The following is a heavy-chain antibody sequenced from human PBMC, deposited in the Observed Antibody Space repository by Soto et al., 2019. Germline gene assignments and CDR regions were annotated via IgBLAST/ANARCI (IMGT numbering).Heavy chain of an antibody. V-gene: IGHV4-39*01. J-gene: IGHJ6*02. D-gene: IGHD2-21*01. CDR2: MYYSGTT. Sequence: SETLSLTCTVSGGSISSGGYYWSWIRQPPGKGLEWIGSMYYSGTTYYNPSLKSRVAISVDTSKNQFSLKLSSVTAADTAVYYCARIARLDFYYYGMDVWGQGTTVTVSS. CDR1: GGSISSGGYY. CDR3: ARIARLDFYYYGMDV.